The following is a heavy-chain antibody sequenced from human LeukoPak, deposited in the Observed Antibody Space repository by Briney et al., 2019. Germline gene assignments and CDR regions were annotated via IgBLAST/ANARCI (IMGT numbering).Heavy chain of an antibody. CDR3: ARGTPLLTPVVTSLGDYYYGMDV. CDR2: MNHSGST. CDR1: GGSFSGYY. D-gene: IGHD4-23*01. V-gene: IGHV4-34*01. J-gene: IGHJ6*02. Sequence: SETLSLTCAVYGGSFSGYYWGWIRQPPGKGLEWIGEMNHSGSTNYNPSLRSGVTISVDTSTNQFSLKLSSVTAADTAVYYCARGTPLLTPVVTSLGDYYYGMDVWGQGTTVTVSS.